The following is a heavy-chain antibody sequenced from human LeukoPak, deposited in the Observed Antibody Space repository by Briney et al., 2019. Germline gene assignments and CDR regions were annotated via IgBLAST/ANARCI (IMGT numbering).Heavy chain of an antibody. CDR3: ARHVQYYGMGV. V-gene: IGHV4-39*01. CDR2: VYYSGST. CDR1: GGSISSSTYY. Sequence: SETLSLTCAVSGGSISSSTYYWGWIRQPPGKGLESIGSVYYSGSTYYNPSLKSRVTISVDTSKNQFSLKLTSVTAADTAVYYCARHVQYYGMGVWGQGTTVTVSS. J-gene: IGHJ6*02.